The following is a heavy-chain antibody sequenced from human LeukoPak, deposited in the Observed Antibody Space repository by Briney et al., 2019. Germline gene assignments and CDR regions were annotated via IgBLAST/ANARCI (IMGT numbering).Heavy chain of an antibody. D-gene: IGHD3-22*01. CDR1: GGSISSGGYS. CDR3: ARGHYYDSSGYDEFDY. J-gene: IGHJ4*02. CDR2: IYHSGST. Sequence: SETLSLTCAVSGGSISSGGYSWSWIRQPPGKDLEWIGYIYHSGSTYYNPSLKSRVTISVDRSKNQFSLKLSSVTAADTAVYYCARGHYYDSSGYDEFDYWGQGTLVTVSS. V-gene: IGHV4-30-2*01.